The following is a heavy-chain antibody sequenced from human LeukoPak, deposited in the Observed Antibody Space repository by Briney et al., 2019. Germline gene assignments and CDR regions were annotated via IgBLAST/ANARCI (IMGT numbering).Heavy chain of an antibody. V-gene: IGHV4-61*02. J-gene: IGHJ6*03. Sequence: SETLSLTCTVSGGSISRESNYWSWIRQPAGKGLEWIGRIYSNGSTNHNPSLKSRVTISADRSKNQFSLKLTSVTAEDTAVYYCARSTRGWLHPYHVYYYMDVWGKGTMVAISS. D-gene: IGHD5-24*01. CDR1: GGSISRESNY. CDR2: IYSNGST. CDR3: ARSTRGWLHPYHVYYYMDV.